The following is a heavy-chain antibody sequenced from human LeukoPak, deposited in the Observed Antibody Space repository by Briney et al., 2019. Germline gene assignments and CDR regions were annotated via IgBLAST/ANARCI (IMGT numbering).Heavy chain of an antibody. V-gene: IGHV4-61*01. CDR2: IYYSGST. Sequence: PSATLSLTCSVSGGSVGSGNYYWSWIRQPPGKGLEWIGNIYYSGSTKYNPSLRSRVTISADTSKNQFSLKLSSVTAADTAVYYCARDQGDTAMNFWGQGTLDTVSS. D-gene: IGHD5-18*01. CDR3: ARDQGDTAMNF. J-gene: IGHJ4*02. CDR1: GGSVGSGNYY.